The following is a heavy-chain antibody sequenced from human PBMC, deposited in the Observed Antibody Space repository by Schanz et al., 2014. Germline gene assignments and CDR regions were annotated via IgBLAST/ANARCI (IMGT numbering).Heavy chain of an antibody. Sequence: EVQLVESGGGLVQPGGSLRLSCAASGFTFSSYWLSWVRQAPGKGLEWVSAITDSGGVTYYADSVKGRFTISRDNSKNTLYLQMNSLRAEDTAVYYCASADYTNYFDYWGQGTLVTVSS. CDR2: ITDSGGVT. J-gene: IGHJ4*02. CDR1: GFTFSSYW. V-gene: IGHV3-23*04. CDR3: ASADYTNYFDY. D-gene: IGHD4-4*01.